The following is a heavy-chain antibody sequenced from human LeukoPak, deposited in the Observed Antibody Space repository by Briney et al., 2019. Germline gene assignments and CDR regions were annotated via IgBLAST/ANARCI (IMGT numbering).Heavy chain of an antibody. CDR3: AREGGFYRPLDY. D-gene: IGHD3-3*01. CDR1: GGSISSGNW. Sequence: SETLSLTCAVSGGSISSGNWWSWVRQPPGKGLEWIGEIYHSGSTNYNPSLESRVTMSVDLSENHISLKLTSVTAADTAVYYCAREGGFYRPLDYTGQGTLVTVSS. CDR2: IYHSGST. J-gene: IGHJ4*02. V-gene: IGHV4-4*02.